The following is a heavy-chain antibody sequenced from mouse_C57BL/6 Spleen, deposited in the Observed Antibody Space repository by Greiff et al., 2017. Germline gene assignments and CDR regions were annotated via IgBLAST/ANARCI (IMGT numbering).Heavy chain of an antibody. J-gene: IGHJ2*02. CDR3: ERVYYDYDCAPFDY. D-gene: IGHD2-4*01. CDR2: IDPAGSET. CDR1: GYTFTSYW. Sequence: QVQLQQPGAELVRPGSSVKLSCKASGYTFTSYWMHWVKQRPIQGLEWIGNIDPAGSETHYNQKFKDKATLTVDKSSSTAYMQLSSLTSEDSAVYYCERVYYDYDCAPFDYWGQGTSLTVSS. V-gene: IGHV1-52*01.